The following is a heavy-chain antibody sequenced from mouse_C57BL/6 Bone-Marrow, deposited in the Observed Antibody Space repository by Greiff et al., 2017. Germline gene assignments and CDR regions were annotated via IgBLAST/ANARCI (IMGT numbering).Heavy chain of an antibody. CDR3: AREGVLPYPSFDY. Sequence: VQLQQPGAELVKPGASVKLSCKASGYTFTSYWMQWVKQRPGQGLEWIGEIDPSDSYTNYNQKFKGKATLTVDTSSSTAYMQLSSLTSEDSAVYYSAREGVLPYPSFDYWGKGTTLTVSS. J-gene: IGHJ2*01. V-gene: IGHV1-50*01. CDR2: IDPSDSYT. D-gene: IGHD1-1*01. CDR1: GYTFTSYW.